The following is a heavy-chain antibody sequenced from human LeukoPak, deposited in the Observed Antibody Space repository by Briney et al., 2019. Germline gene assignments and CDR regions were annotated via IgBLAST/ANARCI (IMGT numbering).Heavy chain of an antibody. CDR1: GGSISSGGYY. CDR3: ARDGPYWYFDL. V-gene: IGHV4-30-2*01. J-gene: IGHJ2*01. CDR2: IYHSGST. Sequence: PSETLSLTCTVSGGSISSGGYYWSWIRQPPGKGLEWIGYIYHSGSTDYNPSLKSRVTMSVDTSKNQFSLKLSSVTAADTAVYYCARDGPYWYFDLWGRGTLVTVSS.